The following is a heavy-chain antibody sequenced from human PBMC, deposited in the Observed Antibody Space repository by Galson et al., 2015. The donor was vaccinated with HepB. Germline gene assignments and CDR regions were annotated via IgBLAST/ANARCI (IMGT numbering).Heavy chain of an antibody. CDR2: IKGDGSEM. J-gene: IGHJ5*01. CDR3: AKDNWGDS. V-gene: IGHV3-7*01. Sequence: SLRLSCAASGFSFSSHWMSWVRQAPGKGLEWVANIKGDGSEMYYVDSVKGRFIISRDNAKNSLFLQMNSLRAEDMAMYYCAKDNWGDSWGQGTLVNVAP. CDR1: GFSFSSHW.